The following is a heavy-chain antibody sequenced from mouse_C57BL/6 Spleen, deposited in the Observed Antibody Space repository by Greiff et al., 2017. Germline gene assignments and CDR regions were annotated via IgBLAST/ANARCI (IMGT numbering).Heavy chain of an antibody. J-gene: IGHJ4*01. D-gene: IGHD2-3*01. V-gene: IGHV1-50*01. Sequence: VQLQQPGAELVKPGASVKLSCKASGYTFTSYWMQWVKQRPGQGLEWIGGIDPSDSYTNYNQKFKGKATLTGDTSSSTAYMQLSSLTSEDSAVYYCARRIYDYWGQGTSVTVSS. CDR2: IDPSDSYT. CDR1: GYTFTSYW. CDR3: ARRIYDY.